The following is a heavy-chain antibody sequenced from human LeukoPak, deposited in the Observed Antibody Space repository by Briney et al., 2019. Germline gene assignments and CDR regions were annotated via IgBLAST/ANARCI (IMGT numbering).Heavy chain of an antibody. J-gene: IGHJ4*02. Sequence: GGSLRLSCAASGFTFSTYAMHWVRQAPGKGLEWVAVISYDGSSKYYADSVKGRFTISRDNSKNTLYLQMNSLRAEDTAVYYCAKPHGYCSSTSCYDYWGQGTLVTVSS. CDR3: AKPHGYCSSTSCYDY. D-gene: IGHD2-2*03. CDR2: ISYDGSSK. CDR1: GFTFSTYA. V-gene: IGHV3-30*04.